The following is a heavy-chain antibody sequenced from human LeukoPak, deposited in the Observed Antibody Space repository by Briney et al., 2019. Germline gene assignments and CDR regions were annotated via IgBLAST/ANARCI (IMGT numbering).Heavy chain of an antibody. CDR3: ARGKYIDSGSYNVFDS. Sequence: SETLSLTCTVSDGSISSATYYWGWIRQPPNKGLDWIGSFFYTGSTYYSPSLKSRVTISVGTSENQVSLKLSSVTAADTAVYYCARGKYIDSGSYNVFDSWGQGILVTVSS. CDR2: FFYTGST. J-gene: IGHJ4*02. CDR1: DGSISSATYY. V-gene: IGHV4-39*07. D-gene: IGHD3-10*01.